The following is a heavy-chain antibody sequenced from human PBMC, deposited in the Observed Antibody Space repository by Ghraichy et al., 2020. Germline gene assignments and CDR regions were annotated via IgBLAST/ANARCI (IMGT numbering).Heavy chain of an antibody. V-gene: IGHV4-59*01. CDR2: IYYSGST. J-gene: IGHJ2*01. Sequence: SETLSLTCTVSGGSISSYYWSWIRQPPGKGLEWIGYIYYSGSTNYNPSLKSRVTISVDTSKNQFSLKLSSVTAADTAVYYCARSSYSSGWYGYWYFDLWGRGTLVTVSS. D-gene: IGHD6-19*01. CDR1: GGSISSYY. CDR3: ARSSYSSGWYGYWYFDL.